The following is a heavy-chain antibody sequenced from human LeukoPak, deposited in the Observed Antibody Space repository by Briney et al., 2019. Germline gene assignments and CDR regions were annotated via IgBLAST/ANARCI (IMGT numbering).Heavy chain of an antibody. V-gene: IGHV1-8*01. J-gene: IGHJ6*02. Sequence: ASVKVSCKASGYTFTSYDINWVRQATGQGLEWMGWMNPNSGNTGYAQKFQGRVTMTRNTSISTAYMELSSLRSEDTAVFYCARVSCYGSGSYYSYYYYYGMDVWGQGTTVTVSS. CDR2: MNPNSGNT. D-gene: IGHD3-10*01. CDR3: ARVSCYGSGSYYSYYYYYGMDV. CDR1: GYTFTSYD.